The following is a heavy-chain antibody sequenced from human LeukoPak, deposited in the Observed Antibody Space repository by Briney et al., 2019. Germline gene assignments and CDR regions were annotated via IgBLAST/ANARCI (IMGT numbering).Heavy chain of an antibody. D-gene: IGHD3-22*01. CDR1: GFTFSNAW. V-gene: IGHV3-15*01. J-gene: IGHJ4*02. CDR2: IKSKTDGGTA. CDR3: TTDSLYYYDSSGYCDY. Sequence: GGSLRLSCAASGFTFSNAWMSWVRQAPGKGLEWVGRIKSKTDGGTADYAAPVKGRFTISGDDSKNTLYLQMNSLKTEDTAVYYCTTDSLYYYDSSGYCDYWGQGTLVTVSS.